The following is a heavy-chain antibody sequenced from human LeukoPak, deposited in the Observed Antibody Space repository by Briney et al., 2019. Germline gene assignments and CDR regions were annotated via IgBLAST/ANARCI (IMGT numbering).Heavy chain of an antibody. Sequence: SETLSLTCTVSGASIRSGDYYWSWIRQPPGEGLEWVGYIYDSGSTYYNPSLKSRITISVDTSENRFSLKLSSVTATDTAVYYCARDCSGGSCYGAFDIWGQGTMVTVSS. D-gene: IGHD2-15*01. CDR2: IYDSGST. CDR1: GASIRSGDYY. CDR3: ARDCSGGSCYGAFDI. V-gene: IGHV4-30-4*01. J-gene: IGHJ3*02.